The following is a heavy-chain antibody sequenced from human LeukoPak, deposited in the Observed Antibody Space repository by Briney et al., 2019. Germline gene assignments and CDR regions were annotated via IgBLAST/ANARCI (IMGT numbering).Heavy chain of an antibody. D-gene: IGHD3-10*01. CDR1: GYTFTSYD. J-gene: IGHJ3*02. Sequence: ASVRLSCKASGYTFTSYDINWARQASGQGREWMGWMNPNSVNTGYGQKFQSRVTITRNTSISTPYMELSSLRSEDTAVYYCARGWVGGADAFDIWGQGTMVTVSS. V-gene: IGHV1-8*03. CDR3: ARGWVGGADAFDI. CDR2: MNPNSVNT.